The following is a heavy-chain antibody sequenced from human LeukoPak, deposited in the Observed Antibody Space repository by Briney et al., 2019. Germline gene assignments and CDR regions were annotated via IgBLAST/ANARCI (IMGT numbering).Heavy chain of an antibody. D-gene: IGHD6-13*01. Sequence: GGSLRLSCTASGFKFDDYGMTWVRQAPGKGLEWVSAISGSGGSTYYADSVKGRFTISRDNSKNTLYLQMNSLRAEDTAVYYCAKDRSILAAAVDYWGQGTLVTVSS. CDR2: ISGSGGST. CDR1: GFKFDDYG. J-gene: IGHJ4*02. CDR3: AKDRSILAAAVDY. V-gene: IGHV3-23*01.